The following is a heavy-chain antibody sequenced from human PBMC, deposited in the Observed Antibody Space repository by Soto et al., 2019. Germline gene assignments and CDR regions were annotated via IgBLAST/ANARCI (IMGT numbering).Heavy chain of an antibody. V-gene: IGHV3-30*18. Sequence: GGSLRLSCAASGFTFSSYGMHWVRQAPGKGLEWVAVISYDGSNKYYADSVKGRFTISRDNSKNTLYLQMNSLRAEDTAVYYCAKSHLGSVAGYYYYYGMDVWGQGTTVTVSS. D-gene: IGHD6-19*01. CDR1: GFTFSSYG. CDR3: AKSHLGSVAGYYYYYGMDV. CDR2: ISYDGSNK. J-gene: IGHJ6*02.